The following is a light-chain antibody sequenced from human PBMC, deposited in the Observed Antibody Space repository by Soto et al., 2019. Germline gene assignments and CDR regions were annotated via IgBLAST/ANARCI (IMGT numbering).Light chain of an antibody. CDR3: QQYEKLPIT. J-gene: IGKJ5*01. Sequence: DIQMTQSPSSLSASVGDRVTITCQASQDISNYLNWYQQKPGKAPKLLIFDAFSLETGVPSRFSGSGSGTDFTFTISSLQPEDIATYYCQQYEKLPITFGQGTRREIK. V-gene: IGKV1-33*01. CDR2: DAF. CDR1: QDISNY.